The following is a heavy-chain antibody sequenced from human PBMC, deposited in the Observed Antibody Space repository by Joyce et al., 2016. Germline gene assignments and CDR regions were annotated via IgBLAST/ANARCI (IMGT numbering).Heavy chain of an antibody. CDR3: GRGHYYAMDV. J-gene: IGHJ6*02. CDR1: GFIFSGFW. V-gene: IGHV3-74*03. Sequence: EVQLVESGGGLIQPGGSLRLSCAASGFIFSGFWMHWVRQAPGKGLVWVSTITSDARDTTYFDSVKCLFTISRDNAKNILYLQMNKLGAEDTAVYYCGRGHYYAMDVWGQGTTVTVSS. CDR2: ITSDARDT.